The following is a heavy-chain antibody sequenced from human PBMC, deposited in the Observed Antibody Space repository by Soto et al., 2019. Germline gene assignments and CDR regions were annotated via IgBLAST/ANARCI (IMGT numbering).Heavy chain of an antibody. V-gene: IGHV3-23*01. CDR1: GFTFSSYA. CDR2: ISCSGGST. CDR3: ACQPDFAS. D-gene: IGHD2-2*01. Sequence: GGSLRLSCAASGFTFSSYAMNWVRQAPGKGLEWVSAISCSGGSTYYADSVKGRFTISRDNSKNTLYLQVTSLRAADTAVYYSACQPDFASWGRGTLVTVSS. J-gene: IGHJ4*02.